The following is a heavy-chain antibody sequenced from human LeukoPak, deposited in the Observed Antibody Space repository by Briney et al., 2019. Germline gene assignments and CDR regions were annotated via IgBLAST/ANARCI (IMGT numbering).Heavy chain of an antibody. D-gene: IGHD6-19*01. J-gene: IGHJ4*02. Sequence: PGGSLRLSCAASGFTVSSNYMSWVRQAPGKGLEWVSVIYSGGSTYYADSVKGRFTISRDNSKNTLYLQMNSLRAEDTAVYYCARRGLGSGWLPDFWGQGTLVTVSS. V-gene: IGHV3-53*01. CDR3: ARRGLGSGWLPDF. CDR2: IYSGGST. CDR1: GFTVSSNY.